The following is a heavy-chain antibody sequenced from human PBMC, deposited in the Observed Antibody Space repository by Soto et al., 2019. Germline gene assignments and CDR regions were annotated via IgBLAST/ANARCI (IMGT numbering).Heavy chain of an antibody. J-gene: IGHJ5*02. CDR2: IYTSGST. CDR3: ARGTIVVVPAAKGNWFDP. D-gene: IGHD2-2*01. Sequence: SETLSLTCTVSGGSISSYYWSWIRQPAGKGLEWIGRIYTSGSTNYNPSLKSRVTMSVDTSKNQFSLKLSSVTAADTAVYYCARGTIVVVPAAKGNWFDPWGQGTLVTVPQ. CDR1: GGSISSYY. V-gene: IGHV4-4*07.